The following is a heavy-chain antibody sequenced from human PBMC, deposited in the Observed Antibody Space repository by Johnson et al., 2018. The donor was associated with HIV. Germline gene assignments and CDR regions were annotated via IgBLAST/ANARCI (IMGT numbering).Heavy chain of an antibody. Sequence: QVQLVESGGGVVQPGGSLRLSCAASGFIFRNYGMHWVRQAPGNGLEWVAFIRFDGSSKYYADSVKGRFTISRDNSKNTLYLQMNSLRAEDTAVYYCARDRRITIFGSGRAVQSNDAFDIWGQGTMVTVSS. D-gene: IGHD3-3*01. J-gene: IGHJ3*02. CDR3: ARDRRITIFGSGRAVQSNDAFDI. CDR1: GFIFRNYG. V-gene: IGHV3-30*02. CDR2: IRFDGSSK.